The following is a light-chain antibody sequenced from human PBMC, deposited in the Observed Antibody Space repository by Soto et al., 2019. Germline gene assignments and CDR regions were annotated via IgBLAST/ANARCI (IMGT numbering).Light chain of an antibody. CDR3: QSYDSSDRSWV. CDR1: SGSIASSY. CDR2: EDN. J-gene: IGLJ3*02. V-gene: IGLV6-57*03. Sequence: NFMLTQPHSVSESPGKTVTISCTRSSGSIASSYVQWYQQRPGSAPTTVIYEDNQRPSGVPDRFSGSIDSSSNSASLTISGLKTEDEADYYCQSYDSSDRSWVFGGGTKVTVL.